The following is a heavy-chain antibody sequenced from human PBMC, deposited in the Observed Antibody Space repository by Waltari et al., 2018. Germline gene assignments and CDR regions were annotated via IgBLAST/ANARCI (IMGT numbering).Heavy chain of an antibody. V-gene: IGHV4-59*12. D-gene: IGHD3-10*01. CDR3: ARGRPYYYGSGSYPSDY. CDR1: GGSISSYY. CDR2: IYYSGST. J-gene: IGHJ4*02. Sequence: QVQLQESGPGLVKPSETLSLTCTVSGGSISSYYWSWLRQPPGKGLEWIGYIYYSGSTNYNPSLKSRVTISVDTSKNQFSLKLSSVTAADTAVYYCARGRPYYYGSGSYPSDYWGQGTLVTVSS.